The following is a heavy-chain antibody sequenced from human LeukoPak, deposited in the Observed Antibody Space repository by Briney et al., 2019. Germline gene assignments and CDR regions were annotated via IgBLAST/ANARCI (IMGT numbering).Heavy chain of an antibody. D-gene: IGHD6-13*01. CDR2: IRSKADSYTT. Sequence: GGSLTLSCAASGFTFSGSAMHWVRQASGKGLEWLGRIRSKADSYTTAYAASVKGRFIVSRDDSKNTAYLQMNSLKTEDTAVYYCRAAADLNDYWGQGTLVTVSS. CDR1: GFTFSGSA. J-gene: IGHJ4*02. CDR3: RAAADLNDY. V-gene: IGHV3-73*01.